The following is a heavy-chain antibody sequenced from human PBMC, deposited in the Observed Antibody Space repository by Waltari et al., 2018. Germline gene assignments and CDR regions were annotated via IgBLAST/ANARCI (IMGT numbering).Heavy chain of an antibody. CDR1: TEFFSGYP. V-gene: IGHV4-34*01. Sequence: QVQLQQWGAGLLKPSDTLSLTCGVSTEFFSGYPWIWIRQPPGKGREWSGEVSDIGGTTYNQSLKSRVNIAVDASEQKFSLKLSSVAAADTAVYYCARAFDSGYDSYYFDSWGQGTLVTVSS. CDR3: ARAFDSGYDSYYFDS. J-gene: IGHJ4*02. CDR2: VSDIGGT. D-gene: IGHD5-12*01.